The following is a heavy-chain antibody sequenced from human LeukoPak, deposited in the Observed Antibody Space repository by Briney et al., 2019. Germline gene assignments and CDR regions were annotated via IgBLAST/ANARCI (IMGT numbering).Heavy chain of an antibody. D-gene: IGHD3-16*01. CDR3: ARDWVSRH. V-gene: IGHV3-74*01. Sequence: GGSLRLSCAAAGFTFSSYWMLWVRQAPGKGLMWVSRINSDGSSTSYADSVKGRFTISRDNAKNTLYLQMNSLRTEDTAVYYCARDWVSRHWGQGTLVTVSS. CDR2: INSDGSST. J-gene: IGHJ4*02. CDR1: GFTFSSYW.